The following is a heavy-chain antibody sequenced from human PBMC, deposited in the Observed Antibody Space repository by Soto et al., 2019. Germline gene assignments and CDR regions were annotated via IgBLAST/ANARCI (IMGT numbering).Heavy chain of an antibody. CDR1: GVSFNSCNYY. Sequence: PAETLSLTCTVSGVSFNSCNYYWSWLRQDPGKVLDWVGYIYYSSTTYYNPSLSSRISISVNTYKNQFSLKLNSVNAADTAVSYCARAGGRGEGYNAADIWGQGTRVTVSS. J-gene: IGHJ4*02. D-gene: IGHD1-1*01. CDR3: ARAGGRGEGYNAADI. CDR2: IYYSSTT. V-gene: IGHV4-31*03.